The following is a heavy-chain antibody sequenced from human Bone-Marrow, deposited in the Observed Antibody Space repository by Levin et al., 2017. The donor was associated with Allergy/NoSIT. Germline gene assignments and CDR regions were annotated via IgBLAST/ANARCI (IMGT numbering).Heavy chain of an antibody. V-gene: IGHV3-23*01. CDR1: GFTFSSYA. Sequence: GGSLRLSCAASGFTFSSYAMSWVRQAPGKGLEWVSSISGSGTITHYAESVKGRFTISRDIPKNMLHLQMNSLRAEDTAIYFCAKEGLAVAGYYFDSWGQGTLVTVSS. J-gene: IGHJ4*02. D-gene: IGHD6-19*01. CDR3: AKEGLAVAGYYFDS. CDR2: ISGSGTIT.